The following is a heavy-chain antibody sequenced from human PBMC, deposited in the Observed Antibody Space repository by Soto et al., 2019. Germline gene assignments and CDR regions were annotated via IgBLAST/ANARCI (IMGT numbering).Heavy chain of an antibody. D-gene: IGHD2-21*02. CDR2: ISYDGSNK. CDR3: AKSTLVVVTATYFGY. CDR1: GFTFSSYG. J-gene: IGHJ4*02. Sequence: QVQLVESGGGVVQPGRSLRLSCAASGFTFSSYGMHWVRQAPGKGLEWVAVISYDGSNKYYADSVKGRFTISRDNSKNTLYLQMNSLRAEDTAVYYCAKSTLVVVTATYFGYWGQGTLVTVSS. V-gene: IGHV3-30*18.